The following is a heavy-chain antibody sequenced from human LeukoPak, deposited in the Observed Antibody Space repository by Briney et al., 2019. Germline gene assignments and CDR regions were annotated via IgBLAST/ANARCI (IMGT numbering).Heavy chain of an antibody. J-gene: IGHJ4*02. CDR2: VSSSSSYI. CDR3: ARGRYGDYH. D-gene: IGHD4-17*01. CDR1: GFTFSSYS. V-gene: IGHV3-21*01. Sequence: PGGSLRLSCAASGFTFSSYSMNWVRQAPGKGLEWVSSVSSSSSYIYYADSVKGRFTISRDNAKSTLYLHMNILRVEDTAVYYCARGRYGDYHWGQGILVTVSS.